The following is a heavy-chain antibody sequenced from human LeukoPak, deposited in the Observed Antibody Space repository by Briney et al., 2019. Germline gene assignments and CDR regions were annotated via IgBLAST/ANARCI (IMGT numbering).Heavy chain of an antibody. Sequence: VLYISSSCSNIYYADSGEGRFTIFRDNAKNPLDLQMNSQSAEDTAVYYCARGGKVGAHFDDWGQGTLVTVSS. D-gene: IGHD1-26*01. CDR2: ISSSCSNI. CDR3: ARGGKVGAHFDD. J-gene: IGHJ4*02. V-gene: IGHV3-11*04.